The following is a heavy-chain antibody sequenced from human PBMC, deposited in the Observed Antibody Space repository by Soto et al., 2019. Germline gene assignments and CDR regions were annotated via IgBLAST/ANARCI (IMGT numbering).Heavy chain of an antibody. Sequence: EVQLVESGGGLVQSGGSLRLSCAASGFTFSNYNMNWVRQAPGKGLEWVSYISSSSSTIYYADSVEGRFTISRDNAKNSLYLQMNSLRDEDTAVYFCARADYPNYYYYGMDVWGHGTTVTVSS. CDR2: ISSSSSTI. J-gene: IGHJ6*02. CDR1: GFTFSNYN. V-gene: IGHV3-48*02. CDR3: ARADYPNYYYYGMDV. D-gene: IGHD4-17*01.